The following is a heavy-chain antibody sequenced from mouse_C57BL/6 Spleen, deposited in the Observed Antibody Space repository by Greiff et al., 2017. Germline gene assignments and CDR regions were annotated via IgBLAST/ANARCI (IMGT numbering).Heavy chain of an antibody. CDR1: GYTFTDYE. CDR3: TRDSDPEAMDY. J-gene: IGHJ4*01. V-gene: IGHV1-15*01. CDR2: IDPETGGT. Sequence: VKLQESGAELVRPGASVTLSCKASGYTFTDYEMHWVKQTPVHGLEWIGAIDPETGGTAYNQKFKGKAILTADKSSSTAYMELRSLTSEDSAVYYCTRDSDPEAMDYWGQGTSVTVSS.